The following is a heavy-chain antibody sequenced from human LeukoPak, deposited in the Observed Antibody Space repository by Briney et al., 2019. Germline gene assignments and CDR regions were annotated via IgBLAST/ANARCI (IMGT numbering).Heavy chain of an antibody. CDR1: GYTSSSYG. CDR2: IWYDGSNK. D-gene: IGHD6-6*01. J-gene: IGHJ4*02. Sequence: GGSLRLSCAASGYTSSSYGMHWVRQAPGKGLEWVAVIWYDGSNKYYADSVKGRFTISRDNSKNTLYLQMNSLRAEDTAVYYCARGLMYSSSVLDYWGQGTLVTVSS. V-gene: IGHV3-33*01. CDR3: ARGLMYSSSVLDY.